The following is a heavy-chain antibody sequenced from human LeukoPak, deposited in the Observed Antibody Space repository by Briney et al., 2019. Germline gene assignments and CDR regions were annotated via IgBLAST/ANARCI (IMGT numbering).Heavy chain of an antibody. CDR2: IIPIFGTA. J-gene: IGHJ4*02. Sequence: GASVKVSCKASGGTFSSYAISWVRQAPGQGLEWMGGIIPIFGTANYAQKFQGRVTITADESTSTAYMELSSLRSEDTAVYYCASHGSSYDYVWGSYRPLNYWGQGTLVTVSS. CDR1: GGTFSSYA. CDR3: ASHGSSYDYVWGSYRPLNY. V-gene: IGHV1-69*13. D-gene: IGHD3-16*02.